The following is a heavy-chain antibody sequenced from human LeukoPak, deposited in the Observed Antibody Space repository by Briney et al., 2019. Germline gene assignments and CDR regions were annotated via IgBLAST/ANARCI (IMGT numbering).Heavy chain of an antibody. J-gene: IGHJ4*02. D-gene: IGHD3-9*01. CDR1: GYTFTSYY. V-gene: IGHV1-46*01. Sequence: ASVKVSCKASGYTFTSYYMHWVRQAPGQGLEWMGIINPSGGSTSYAQKFQGRVTMTRDTSTSTVYMELNSLRAEDTALYYCARERTYYDILTGPLGGEYYFDYWGQGTLVTVSS. CDR3: ARERTYYDILTGPLGGEYYFDY. CDR2: INPSGGST.